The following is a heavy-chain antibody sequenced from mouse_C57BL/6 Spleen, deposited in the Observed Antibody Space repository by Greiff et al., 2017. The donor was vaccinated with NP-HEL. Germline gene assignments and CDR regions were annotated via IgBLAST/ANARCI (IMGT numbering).Heavy chain of an antibody. V-gene: IGHV1-52*01. Sequence: VQLQQPGAELVRPGSSVKLSCKASGYTFTSYWMHWVKQRPIQGLEWIGNIDPSDSETHYNQKFKDKATLTVDKSSSTAYMQLSSLTSEDSAVYYCARGAYYGSSIGYYFDYWGQGTTLTVSS. CDR1: GYTFTSYW. J-gene: IGHJ2*01. CDR3: ARGAYYGSSIGYYFDY. D-gene: IGHD1-1*01. CDR2: IDPSDSET.